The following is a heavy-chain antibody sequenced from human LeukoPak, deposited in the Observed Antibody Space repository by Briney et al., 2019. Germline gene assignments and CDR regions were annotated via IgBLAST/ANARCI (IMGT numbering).Heavy chain of an antibody. CDR1: GFTFSSYA. CDR2: ISYDGANK. CDR3: AKVHLTYYYDSSGYGFQDY. J-gene: IGHJ4*02. V-gene: IGHV3-30*18. Sequence: GGSLRLSCAASGFTFSSYAMHWVRQAPGKGLEWVAVISYDGANKYYVDSVKGRFTISRDNSKNTLYLQMNSLRAEDTAVYYCAKVHLTYYYDSSGYGFQDYWGQGALVTVSS. D-gene: IGHD3-22*01.